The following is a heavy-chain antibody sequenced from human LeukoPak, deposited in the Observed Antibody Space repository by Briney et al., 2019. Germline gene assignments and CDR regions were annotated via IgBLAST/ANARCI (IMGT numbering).Heavy chain of an antibody. CDR1: GFTFSNYG. V-gene: IGHV3-48*04. D-gene: IGHD3-10*01. CDR2: ISSSGSTI. J-gene: IGHJ4*02. CDR3: ARDMILRGANY. Sequence: GGSLRLSCGASGFTFSNYGMNWVRQAPGKGPEGVSYISSSGSTIYYADSVKGRFTISRDNAKNSLYLQMNSLRAEDTAVYFCARDMILRGANYWGQGTLVTVSS.